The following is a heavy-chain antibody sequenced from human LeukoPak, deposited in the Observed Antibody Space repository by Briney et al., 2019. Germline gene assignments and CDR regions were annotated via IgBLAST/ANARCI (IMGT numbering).Heavy chain of an antibody. CDR2: ITKSGASL. J-gene: IGHJ4*02. CDR3: AKEGMAGRYRYFDY. Sequence: GGSLRLSCATSGFAFDDYALHWARQAPGKGLEWVAGITKSGASLGFADSVKGRFTISRDSAKKSLYLQMNNLRAEDTALYYCAKEGMAGRYRYFDYWGQGILVTVSS. V-gene: IGHV3-9*01. CDR1: GFAFDDYA. D-gene: IGHD6-19*01.